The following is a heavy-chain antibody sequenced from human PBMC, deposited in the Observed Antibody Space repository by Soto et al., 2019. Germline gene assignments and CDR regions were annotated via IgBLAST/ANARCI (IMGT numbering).Heavy chain of an antibody. V-gene: IGHV1-69*12. CDR2: IMPIFRTA. J-gene: IGHJ6*02. CDR3: ARDKDRAQLGGNYYYIMDV. D-gene: IGHD3-3*02. Sequence: QVQVVQSGAEMKKPGSSVKVSCKTSGVTFSTAAISWVRQAPGQGLEWMGGIMPIFRTADYAQKFQGSVTITADESATTAYLELSILRSEDTAVYYCARDKDRAQLGGNYYYIMDVWGQGTTVTVTS. CDR1: GVTFSTAA.